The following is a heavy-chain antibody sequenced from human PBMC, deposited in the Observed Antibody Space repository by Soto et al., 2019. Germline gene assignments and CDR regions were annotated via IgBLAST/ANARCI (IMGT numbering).Heavy chain of an antibody. V-gene: IGHV3-13*01. CDR1: GFTLTTYD. J-gene: IGHJ4*02. CDR3: ARGSSGWYELDN. Sequence: PGGSLRLSCVASGFTLTTYDMHWVRQVTGKGLEWVSSIGIAGVTSYPGSVKGRFTISRENAKNSLYLQMNSLRAEDTAVYYCARGSSGWYELDNWGQGTLVTVSS. CDR2: IGIAGVT. D-gene: IGHD6-19*01.